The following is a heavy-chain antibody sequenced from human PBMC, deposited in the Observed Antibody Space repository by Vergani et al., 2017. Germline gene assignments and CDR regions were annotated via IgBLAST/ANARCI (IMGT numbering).Heavy chain of an antibody. J-gene: IGHJ4*02. CDR3: ATPGSSGWYYFDY. Sequence: QVQLQQWGAGLLKPSETLSLTCAVYGGSFSGYYWSWIRQPPGKGLEWIGEINHSGSTNYNPSLKSRVTISVDTSKNQFSLKLSSVTAADTAVYYCATPGSSGWYYFDYWGQGTLVTVSS. V-gene: IGHV4-34*01. CDR2: INHSGST. D-gene: IGHD6-19*01. CDR1: GGSFSGYY.